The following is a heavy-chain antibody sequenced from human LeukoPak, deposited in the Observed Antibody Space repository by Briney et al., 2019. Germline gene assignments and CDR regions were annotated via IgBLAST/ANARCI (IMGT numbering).Heavy chain of an antibody. CDR1: GFTFTSCA. D-gene: IGHD3-10*01. V-gene: IGHV3-23*01. CDR2: ISVGGDVT. J-gene: IGHJ3*01. CDR3: AKATRGSSYYDAVDF. Sequence: PGGSLRLSCAASGFTFTSCAMTWVRQAPGKGLEWVSVISVGGDVTFYADSVKGRFTISRDNSKNTLYLEMNSLRAEDTGVYYCAKATRGSSYYDAVDFWGQGTMVTVSS.